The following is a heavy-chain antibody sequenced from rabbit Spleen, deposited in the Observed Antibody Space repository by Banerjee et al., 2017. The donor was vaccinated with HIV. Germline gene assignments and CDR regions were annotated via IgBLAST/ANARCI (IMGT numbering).Heavy chain of an antibody. CDR2: IDTSSGST. V-gene: IGHV1S40*01. D-gene: IGHD1-1*01. CDR3: ARDTSSSFSSYGMDL. Sequence: QSLEESGGDLVKPGASLTLTCTASGFSFSSSYWICWVRQAPGKGLEWIACIDTSSGSTWYASWAKGRFTISKTSSTTVTLQMTSLTAADTATYFCARDTSSSFSSYGMDLWGPGTLVTVS. CDR1: GFSFSSSYW. J-gene: IGHJ6*01.